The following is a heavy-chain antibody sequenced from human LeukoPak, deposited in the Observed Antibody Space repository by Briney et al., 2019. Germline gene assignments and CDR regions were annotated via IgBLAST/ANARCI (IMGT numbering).Heavy chain of an antibody. CDR3: ARCGYSNPNWFDP. CDR2: ISSSGSTI. CDR1: GFTFSDYY. V-gene: IGHV3-11*04. Sequence: PGGSLRLSCAASGFTFSDYYMSWIRQAPGKGLEWVSYISSSGSTIYYADSVKGRFTISRDNAKNSLYLQMNSLRAEDTVVYYCARCGYSNPNWFDPWGQGTLVTVSS. J-gene: IGHJ5*02. D-gene: IGHD4-11*01.